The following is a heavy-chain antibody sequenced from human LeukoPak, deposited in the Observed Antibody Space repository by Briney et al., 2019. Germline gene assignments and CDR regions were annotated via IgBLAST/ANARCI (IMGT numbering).Heavy chain of an antibody. D-gene: IGHD1-20*01. V-gene: IGHV3-7*01. CDR2: IKQDGSEK. CDR1: GFTFSSYW. CDR3: AREITDEDYFDY. J-gene: IGHJ4*02. Sequence: PGGSLRLSCAASGFTFSSYWTSWVRQAPGEGLEWVANIKQDGSEKYYVDSEKGRFTISRDNAKNSLYLQMNSLRAEDTAVYYCAREITDEDYFDYWGQGTLVTVSS.